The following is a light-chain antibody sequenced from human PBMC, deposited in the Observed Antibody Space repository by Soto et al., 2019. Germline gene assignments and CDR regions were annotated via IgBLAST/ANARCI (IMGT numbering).Light chain of an antibody. CDR1: QSVGRN. Sequence: EVVMTQSPDTLSVSPGERVTLSCRASQSVGRNLAWYHQKPGQAPRLLIYGASTRATGIPARFSGSGSGTEFTLTISSLQSEDFAIYYCQQSNNWPRTFGQGTKVEIK. V-gene: IGKV3-15*01. CDR3: QQSNNWPRT. J-gene: IGKJ1*01. CDR2: GAS.